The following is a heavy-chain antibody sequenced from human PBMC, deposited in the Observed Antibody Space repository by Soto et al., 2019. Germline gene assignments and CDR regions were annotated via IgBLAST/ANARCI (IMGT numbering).Heavy chain of an antibody. J-gene: IGHJ5*02. CDR3: ARVGIAAAVDNWFDP. V-gene: IGHV1-69*13. CDR2: IIPIFGTA. Sequence: SVKVSCKASGGTFSSYAISWVRQAPGQGLEWMGGIIPIFGTANYAQKFQGRVTITADESTSTAYMELSSLRSEDTAVYYCARVGIAAAVDNWFDPWGQGTLVTVSS. D-gene: IGHD6-13*01. CDR1: GGTFSSYA.